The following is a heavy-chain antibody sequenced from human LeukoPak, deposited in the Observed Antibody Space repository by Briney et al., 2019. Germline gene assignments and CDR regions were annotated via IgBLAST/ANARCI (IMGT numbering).Heavy chain of an antibody. CDR3: ARVRVILTTMASFSY. J-gene: IGHJ4*02. CDR2: ISNDGTDK. D-gene: IGHD3-9*01. Sequence: PGGSLRLSCAASGFTFSSHGMLWARQAPGKGLEWVAVISNDGTDKYYADSVKGRFTISRDNPENTLYLQLNSLRPEDTAVYYCARVRVILTTMASFSYWGLGTLVTVSS. V-gene: IGHV3-30*19. CDR1: GFTFSSHG.